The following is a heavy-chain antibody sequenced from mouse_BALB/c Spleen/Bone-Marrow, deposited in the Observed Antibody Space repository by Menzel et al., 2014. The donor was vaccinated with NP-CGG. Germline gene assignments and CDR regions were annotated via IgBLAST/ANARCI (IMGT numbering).Heavy chain of an antibody. D-gene: IGHD4-1*01. V-gene: IGHV5-6-5*01. CDR3: TRGGNWDDFDY. J-gene: IGHJ2*01. CDR1: GFTFSSYA. Sequence: DVQLQESGGGLVKPGGSLKLSCAASGFTFSSYAMSWVRQTPEKRLEWVASISSGGSTYYPDSVKGRFTISRDNARNILYLQMSSLRSEDTAMYYCTRGGNWDDFDYWGQGTTLTVSS. CDR2: ISSGGST.